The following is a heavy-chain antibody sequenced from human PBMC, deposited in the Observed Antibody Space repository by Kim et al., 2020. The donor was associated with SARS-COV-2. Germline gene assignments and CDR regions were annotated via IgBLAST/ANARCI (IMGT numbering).Heavy chain of an antibody. V-gene: IGHV3-23*01. Sequence: TYCADTVKGRFTNPGDNSKNTLYLQMNSLRAEDTAVYYCATMVRGAGVDYWGQGTLVTVSS. J-gene: IGHJ4*02. CDR3: ATMVRGAGVDY. CDR2: T. D-gene: IGHD3-10*01.